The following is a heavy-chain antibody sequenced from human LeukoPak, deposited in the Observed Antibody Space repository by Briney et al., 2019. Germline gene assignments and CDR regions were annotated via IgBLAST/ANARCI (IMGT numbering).Heavy chain of an antibody. CDR2: VYSAGA. CDR3: ARAQTPSWFDP. Sequence: SETLSLTCTVSGGSIDNYYWSWIRQPAGKGLEWIGRVYSAGAIYTSSLKSRVSMSLDTSRNQLSLKVTSVTAADTAVYFCARAQTPSWFDPWGKGILVTVSS. V-gene: IGHV4-4*07. J-gene: IGHJ5*02. CDR1: GGSIDNYY.